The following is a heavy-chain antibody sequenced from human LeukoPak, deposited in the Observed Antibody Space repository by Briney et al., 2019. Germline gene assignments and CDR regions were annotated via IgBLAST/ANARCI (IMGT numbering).Heavy chain of an antibody. CDR3: VKDRSRGPRNVANILDF. CDR2: IYWKSGII. Sequence: GGSLRLSCAASGFNFDDTAMHWVRQSPGKGLEWVSGIYWKSGIIGYADSVKGRFTISRHNAKDALYLQVNSLRAEDTALYYCVKDRSRGPRNVANILDFWGQGILVTVSS. CDR1: GFNFDDTA. V-gene: IGHV3-9*01. J-gene: IGHJ4*02. D-gene: IGHD2-8*01.